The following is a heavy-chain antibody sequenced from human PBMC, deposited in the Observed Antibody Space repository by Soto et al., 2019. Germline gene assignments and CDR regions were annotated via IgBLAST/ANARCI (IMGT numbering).Heavy chain of an antibody. Sequence: EXLKISCKGSGYXFTSYWVGWVRHMTGKGLELIGIIYPGDSDTRYSPSFQGQVTISADKSISTAYLQWSSLKASDTAMYYCARRRFGEFNNGMDVWGQGTTVTVS. J-gene: IGHJ6*02. CDR3: ARRRFGEFNNGMDV. CDR1: GYXFTSYW. CDR2: IYPGDSDT. D-gene: IGHD3-10*01. V-gene: IGHV5-51*01.